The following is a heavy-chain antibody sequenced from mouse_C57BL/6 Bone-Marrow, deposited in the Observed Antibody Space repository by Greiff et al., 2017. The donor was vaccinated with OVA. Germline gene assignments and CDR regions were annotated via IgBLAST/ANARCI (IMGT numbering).Heavy chain of an antibody. Sequence: QVQLKQSGAELVRPGTSVKMSCKASGYTFTNYWIGWAKQRPGHGLEWIGDIYPGGGYTNYNEKFKGKATLTADKSSSTAYMQFSSLTSEDSAIYYCARRGGNSVWYFDVWGTGTTVTVSS. CDR1: GYTFTNYW. CDR3: ARRGGNSVWYFDV. D-gene: IGHD2-1*01. J-gene: IGHJ1*03. V-gene: IGHV1-63*01. CDR2: IYPGGGYT.